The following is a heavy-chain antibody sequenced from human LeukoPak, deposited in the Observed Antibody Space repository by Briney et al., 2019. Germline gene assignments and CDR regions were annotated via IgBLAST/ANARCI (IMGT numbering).Heavy chain of an antibody. D-gene: IGHD1-14*01. CDR3: AIIGAAGGTTSAKKFDD. Sequence: GRSLRLSCAASRFTLSSYGIHWVRQAPGKGLQWVAAISDDGGNKYYSDSMKGRFTISRDNSQNLVYLQMNSLRTEDTAVYYCAIIGAAGGTTSAKKFDDWGQGTLVTVSS. J-gene: IGHJ4*02. CDR1: RFTLSSYG. CDR2: ISDDGGNK. V-gene: IGHV3-30*03.